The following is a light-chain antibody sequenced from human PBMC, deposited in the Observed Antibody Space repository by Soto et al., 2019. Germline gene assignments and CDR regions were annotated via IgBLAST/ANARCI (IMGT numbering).Light chain of an antibody. V-gene: IGKV3-11*01. Sequence: EIVLTQSPATLSLSPGERATLSCRASQSVSSYLAWYQQKPGQAPRLLIYDASNRATGTPARFSGSGSGTDFTLTISSLEPEDFAVYYCQQRSNWPPGLTFGGGTKVDIK. J-gene: IGKJ4*01. CDR1: QSVSSY. CDR2: DAS. CDR3: QQRSNWPPGLT.